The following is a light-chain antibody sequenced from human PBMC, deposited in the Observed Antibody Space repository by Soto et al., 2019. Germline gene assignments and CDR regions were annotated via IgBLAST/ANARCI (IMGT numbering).Light chain of an antibody. J-gene: IGKJ1*01. CDR3: QQYGSSPPWL. Sequence: EIVLTQSPGTLSLSPGERATVSCRASQSVSSGFLVWYQQKPGQAPRLLIYGASRRATGIPDRFSGSGSGTDFTLTISRLEPEDFAVYYCQQYGSSPPWLFGQGTKVEIK. CDR2: GAS. CDR1: QSVSSGF. V-gene: IGKV3-20*01.